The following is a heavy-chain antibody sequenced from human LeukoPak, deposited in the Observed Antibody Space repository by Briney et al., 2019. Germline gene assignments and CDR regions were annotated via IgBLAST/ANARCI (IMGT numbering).Heavy chain of an antibody. D-gene: IGHD3-22*01. CDR2: INPSGGST. CDR3: ARDSSGYYYYFDY. Sequence: EASVTVSCKASGYTFTSYYMHWVRQAPGQGLEWMGIINPSGGSTNYAQKFQGRVTITADESTSTAYMELSSLRSEDTAVYYCARDSSGYYYYFDYWGQGTLVTVSS. CDR1: GYTFTSYY. V-gene: IGHV1-46*01. J-gene: IGHJ4*02.